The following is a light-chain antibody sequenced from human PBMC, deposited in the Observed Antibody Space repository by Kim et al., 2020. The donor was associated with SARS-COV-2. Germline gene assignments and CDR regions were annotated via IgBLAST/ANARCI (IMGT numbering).Light chain of an antibody. CDR1: QSVDNSY. V-gene: IGKV3-20*01. Sequence: SPGERAPRSCRASQSVDNSYLAWYQQQPGRAPRLLIYGISKRPTGIPDRFSGSGSGTDFTLTITRLEPEDSAVYYCQHYGDSPPDTFGQGTKLEI. CDR2: GIS. J-gene: IGKJ2*01. CDR3: QHYGDSPPDT.